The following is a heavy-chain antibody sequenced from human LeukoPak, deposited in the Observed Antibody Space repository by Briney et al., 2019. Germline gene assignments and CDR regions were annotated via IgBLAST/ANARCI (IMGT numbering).Heavy chain of an antibody. V-gene: IGHV4-31*03. J-gene: IGHJ4*02. CDR2: IYYSGST. CDR3: ASNLRRQFDY. CDR1: GDSISSGDYY. D-gene: IGHD1-14*01. Sequence: SQTLSLTCTVSGDSISSGDYYWRWLRQHPGRGVEWIGYIYYSGSTYYNPPLKSRVTISVDTSKNQFSLKLSSVTAADTAVYYCASNLRRQFDYWGQGTLVTVSS.